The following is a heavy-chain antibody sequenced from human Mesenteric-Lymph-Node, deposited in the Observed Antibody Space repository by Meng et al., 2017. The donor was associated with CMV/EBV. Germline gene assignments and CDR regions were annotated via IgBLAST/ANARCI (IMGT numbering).Heavy chain of an antibody. J-gene: IGHJ4*02. D-gene: IGHD4-17*01. CDR3: ARDYGDYVPYFDY. CDR2: IKEDGREK. CDR1: GGTFSSYA. V-gene: IGHV3-7*01. Sequence: SCKASGGTFSSYAMSWVRQAPGKGLEWVANIKEDGREKYYVDSVKGRFTISRDNAKNSLYLQMNSLRAEDTAVYYCARDYGDYVPYFDYWGQGTLVTVSS.